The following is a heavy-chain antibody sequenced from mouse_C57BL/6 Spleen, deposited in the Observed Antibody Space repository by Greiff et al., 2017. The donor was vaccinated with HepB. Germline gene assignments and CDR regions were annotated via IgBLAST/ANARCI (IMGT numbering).Heavy chain of an antibody. V-gene: IGHV5-6*02. J-gene: IGHJ4*01. CDR2: ISSGGSYT. Sequence: DVKLVESGGDLVKPGGSLKLSCAASGFTFSSYGMSWVRQTPDKRLEWVATISSGGSYTYYPDSVKGRFTISRDNAKNTLYLQMSSLKSEDTAMYYCARQLVRYDYDDYAMDYWGQGTSVTVSS. CDR3: ARQLVRYDYDDYAMDY. CDR1: GFTFSSYG. D-gene: IGHD2-4*01.